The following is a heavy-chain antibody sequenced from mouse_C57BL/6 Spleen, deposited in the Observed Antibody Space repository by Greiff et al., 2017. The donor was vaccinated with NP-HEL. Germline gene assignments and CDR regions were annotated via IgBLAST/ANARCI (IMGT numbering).Heavy chain of an antibody. D-gene: IGHD1-1*01. J-gene: IGHJ2*01. CDR1: GYTFTDYY. V-gene: IGHV1-26*01. CDR3: ARWYGSSTLDY. Sequence: EVQLQQSGPELVKPGASVKISCKASGYTFTDYYMNRVKQSHGKSLEWIGDIDPNNGGSSYNQKFKGKATLTVDKSSSTAYMELRSLTSEDSAVYYCARWYGSSTLDYWGQGTTLTVSS. CDR2: IDPNNGGS.